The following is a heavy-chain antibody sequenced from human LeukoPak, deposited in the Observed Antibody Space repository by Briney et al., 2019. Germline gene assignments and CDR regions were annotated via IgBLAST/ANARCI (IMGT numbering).Heavy chain of an antibody. V-gene: IGHV3-23*01. Sequence: GGSLRLSCAASGSTFNAYVMSWVRQAPGKGLEWVSSISGTGSNTYYTDSVKGQFIISRDNSKNTLFLQMNTLGVEDTAVYYCAKQTTQYYFDYWGQGTLVTVSS. J-gene: IGHJ4*02. D-gene: IGHD2-15*01. CDR3: AKQTTQYYFDY. CDR2: ISGTGSNT. CDR1: GSTFNAYV.